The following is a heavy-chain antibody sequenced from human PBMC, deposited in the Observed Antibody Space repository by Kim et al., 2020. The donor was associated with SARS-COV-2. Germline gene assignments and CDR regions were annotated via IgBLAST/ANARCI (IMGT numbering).Heavy chain of an antibody. Sequence: AESVKGRSTNCRDNSKNTLYLQRNSLRDEDTALYYCAKRGGNTYDYFDNWGQGTLVTVSS. V-gene: IGHV3-23*01. D-gene: IGHD2-15*01. CDR3: AKRGGNTYDYFDN. J-gene: IGHJ4*02.